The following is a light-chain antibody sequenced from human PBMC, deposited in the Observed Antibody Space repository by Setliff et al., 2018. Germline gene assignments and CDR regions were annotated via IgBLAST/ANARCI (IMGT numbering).Light chain of an antibody. Sequence: QSALTQPPSVSGAPGQRVTISCTGSSSNIGAGYDVHWYQQIPGTAPKLLIYGNSNRPSGVPDRFSGSKSGTSASLAITGLQAEDEADYYCCSYAGSYTFLYVFGTGTKVTVL. CDR3: CSYAGSYTFLYV. J-gene: IGLJ1*01. V-gene: IGLV1-40*01. CDR2: GNS. CDR1: SSNIGAGYD.